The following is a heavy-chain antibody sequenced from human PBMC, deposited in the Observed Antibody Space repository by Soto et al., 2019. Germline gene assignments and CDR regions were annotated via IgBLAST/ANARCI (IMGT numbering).Heavy chain of an antibody. CDR2: TSSSGSFM. CDR1: GFIFMSDS. CDR3: ARSRYTGTYSGRFLDY. Sequence: GGSLRLSCAGSGFIFMSDSMGWVRQGPGKGLEWVASTSSSGSFMNYADSVKGRFTISRDSSKNTFYLQMNSLRAEDTAMYFCARSRYTGTYSGRFLDYWGQGSLVTVSS. D-gene: IGHD1-26*01. J-gene: IGHJ4*02. V-gene: IGHV3-21*04.